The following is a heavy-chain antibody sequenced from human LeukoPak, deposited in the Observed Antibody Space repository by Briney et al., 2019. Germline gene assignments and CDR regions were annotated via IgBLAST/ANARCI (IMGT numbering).Heavy chain of an antibody. D-gene: IGHD3-9*01. J-gene: IGHJ5*02. CDR2: IYHSGST. V-gene: IGHV4-4*02. CDR1: GGSISSSNW. CDR3: ARGVSYDILTGYFNWFDP. Sequence: SETLSLTCAVSGGSISSSNWWSWVRQPPGKGLEWIGEIYHSGSTNYNPSLKSRVTISVDKSKNQFSLKLSSVTAADTAVYYCARGVSYDILTGYFNWFDPWGQGTLVTVSS.